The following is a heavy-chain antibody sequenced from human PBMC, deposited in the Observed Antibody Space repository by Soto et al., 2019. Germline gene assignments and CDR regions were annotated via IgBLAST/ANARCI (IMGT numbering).Heavy chain of an antibody. D-gene: IGHD3-16*02. V-gene: IGHV4-4*02. CDR3: ARGISYRWVY. Sequence: QVQLVESGGGVVQPGRSLRLSCAASGFTFRSYGMHWVRQAPGKGLEWIGEIHHSGITNYIQSLKSRVTMSVDKSNNQVSLELTSVAAADTAVYYCARGISYRWVYWGQGTLVTVSS. CDR1: GFTFRSYGM. J-gene: IGHJ4*02. CDR2: IHHSGIT.